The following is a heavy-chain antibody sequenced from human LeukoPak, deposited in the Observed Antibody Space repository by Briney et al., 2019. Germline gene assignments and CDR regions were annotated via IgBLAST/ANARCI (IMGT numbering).Heavy chain of an antibody. V-gene: IGHV4-38-2*02. CDR1: SYSINSGYY. J-gene: IGHJ4*02. CDR3: ARSPEGGGLYDY. CDR2: IYHSGST. D-gene: IGHD1-26*01. Sequence: SETLSLTCTVSSYSINSGYYWGWIRQPPGKGLEWIGSIYHSGSTYYNPSLKSRVTISVDTSKNQFSLKLTSVTAADTAVHYCARSPEGGGLYDYWGQGTLVTVSS.